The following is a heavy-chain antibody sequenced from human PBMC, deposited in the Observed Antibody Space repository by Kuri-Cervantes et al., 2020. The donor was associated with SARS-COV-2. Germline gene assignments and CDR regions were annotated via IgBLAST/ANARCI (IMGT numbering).Heavy chain of an antibody. V-gene: IGHV3-33*08. CDR1: GFTFSSYG. CDR2: IWYDGSNK. CDR3: ARDAYYYDSTLFDV. Sequence: GGSLRLSCAASGFTFSSYGMHWVRQAPGKGLEWVAVIWYDGSNKYYADSVKGRFTISRDNSKNTLYLQMNSLRAEDTAVYYCARDAYYYDSTLFDVWGQGTTGTVSS. D-gene: IGHD3-22*01. J-gene: IGHJ6*02.